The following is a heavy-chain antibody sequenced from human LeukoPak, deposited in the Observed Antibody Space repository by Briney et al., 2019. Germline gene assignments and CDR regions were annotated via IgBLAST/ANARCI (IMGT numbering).Heavy chain of an antibody. V-gene: IGHV4-39*01. Sequence: PSETLSLTCTVSGGSISSSSYYWGWIRQPPGKGLVWIGSIYYSRSTYYNPSLKSRVTTPVDTSKNQFSLKLSSVTAADTAVYYCARLGYDSSGYYTPYYFDYWGQGTLVTVSS. CDR3: ARLGYDSSGYYTPYYFDY. CDR1: GGSISSSSYY. CDR2: IYYSRST. D-gene: IGHD3-22*01. J-gene: IGHJ4*02.